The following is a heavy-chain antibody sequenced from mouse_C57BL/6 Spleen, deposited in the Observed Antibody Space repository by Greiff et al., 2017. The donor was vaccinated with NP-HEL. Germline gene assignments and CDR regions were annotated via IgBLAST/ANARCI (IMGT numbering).Heavy chain of an antibody. CDR1: GFTFSDYY. J-gene: IGHJ1*03. Sequence: EVKLVESEGGLVQPGSSMKLSCTASGFTFSDYYMAWVRQVPEKGLEWVANINYDGSSTYYLDSLTSRFIISRDNAKNILYLQMSSLKSEDTATYYCARSYYSNYYWYFDVWGTGTTVTVSS. D-gene: IGHD2-5*01. CDR3: ARSYYSNYYWYFDV. CDR2: INYDGSST. V-gene: IGHV5-16*01.